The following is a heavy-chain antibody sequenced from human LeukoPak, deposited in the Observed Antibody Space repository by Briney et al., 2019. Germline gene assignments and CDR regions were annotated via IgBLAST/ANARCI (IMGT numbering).Heavy chain of an antibody. V-gene: IGHV3-23*01. CDR3: AKDQGEIYHYYGSGTSY. CDR1: GFTFSSYA. J-gene: IGHJ4*02. D-gene: IGHD3-10*01. Sequence: GGSLRLSCAASGFTFSSYAMSWVRQAPGQGLEWVSAISGSGGSTYYADSVKGRFTISRDNSKNTLYLQMNSLRAEDTAVYYCAKDQGEIYHYYGSGTSYWGQGTLVTVSS. CDR2: ISGSGGST.